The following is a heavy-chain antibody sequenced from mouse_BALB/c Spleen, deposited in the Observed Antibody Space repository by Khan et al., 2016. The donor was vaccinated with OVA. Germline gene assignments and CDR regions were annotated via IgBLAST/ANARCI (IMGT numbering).Heavy chain of an antibody. CDR1: GFSLTNYG. CDR3: ARKRGDHYNMDF. V-gene: IGHV2-2*01. J-gene: IGHJ4*01. Sequence: VQLQESGPGLVQPSQSLSITCTVSGFSLTNYGVHWIRQSPARGLEWLGLIWSGGNTDYNAAFISRLTISKDNTKNQVFFKMNSLQADDTAIYYWARKRGDHYNMDFWGQGIPVTVSS. D-gene: IGHD2-13*01. CDR2: IWSGGNT.